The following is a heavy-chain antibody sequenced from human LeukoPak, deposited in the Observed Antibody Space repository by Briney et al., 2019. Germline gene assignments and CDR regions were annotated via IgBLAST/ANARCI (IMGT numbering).Heavy chain of an antibody. Sequence: SVKVSCKASGGTFSSYAISWVRQAPGQGLEWMGRIIPILGIANYAQKFQGRVTITADKSTSTAYMELRSLRSDDTAVYYCARDQGRARFGELGQRNWFDPWGQGTLVTVSS. CDR1: GGTFSSYA. CDR3: ARDQGRARFGELGQRNWFDP. CDR2: IIPILGIA. J-gene: IGHJ5*02. V-gene: IGHV1-69*04. D-gene: IGHD3-10*01.